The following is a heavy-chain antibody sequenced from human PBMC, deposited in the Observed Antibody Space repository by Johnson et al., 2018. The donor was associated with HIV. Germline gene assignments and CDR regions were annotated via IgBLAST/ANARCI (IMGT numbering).Heavy chain of an antibody. V-gene: IGHV3-30*03. J-gene: IGHJ3*01. Sequence: QVQLVESGGGVVQPGRSLRLSCAASGFTFRSYGMHWVRQAPGKGLEWVAVISYDGSNKYYADSVKGRFTISRDNSKNTLYLQMNSLRPEDTAVYYCAGAYVDRTKADAFDVWGQGKMVTVAS. D-gene: IGHD3-16*01. CDR3: AGAYVDRTKADAFDV. CDR2: ISYDGSNK. CDR1: GFTFRSYG.